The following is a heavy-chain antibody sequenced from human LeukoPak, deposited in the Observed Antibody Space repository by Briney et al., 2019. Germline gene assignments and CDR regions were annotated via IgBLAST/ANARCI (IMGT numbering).Heavy chain of an antibody. CDR2: INPNTGGT. J-gene: IGHJ4*02. CDR1: GYTFTGYY. V-gene: IGHV1-2*02. CDR3: ARDLTTGTVADTTY. Sequence: ASVKVSCKASGYTFTGYYMHWVRQAPGQGLEWMGWINPNTGGTNYAQKFQGRVTMTRDTSITTAYIELSSLTSDDTAVYYCARDLTTGTVADTTYWGQGTLVTVSS. D-gene: IGHD6-19*01.